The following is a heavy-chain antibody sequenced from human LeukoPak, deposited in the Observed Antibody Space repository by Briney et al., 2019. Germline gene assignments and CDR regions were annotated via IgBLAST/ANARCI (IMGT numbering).Heavy chain of an antibody. CDR3: ARDLQFYYDSSGPVDY. CDR1: GYTFTSYG. V-gene: IGHV1-18*01. D-gene: IGHD3-22*01. J-gene: IGHJ4*02. CDR2: ISAYNGNT. Sequence: ASVKVSCKASGYTFTSYGISWVRQAPGQGLAWMGWISAYNGNTNYAQKLQGRVTMTTDTSTSTAYMELRSLRSDDTAVYYCARDLQFYYDSSGPVDYWGQGTLVTVSS.